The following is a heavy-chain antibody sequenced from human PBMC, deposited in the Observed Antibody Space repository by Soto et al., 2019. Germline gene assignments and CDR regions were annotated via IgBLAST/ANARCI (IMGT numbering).Heavy chain of an antibody. V-gene: IGHV4-31*02. CDR3: ALALGPTTGLDY. Sequence: KTSETLSLTCSVSGASTVSHYHWTWIRQPPGKGLEWMGYIFNSGTTFYNPSLTSPLSISMDTSGNHFSLELRSVTAADTAVYYCALALGPTTGLDYWGQGTLVTVSS. J-gene: IGHJ4*02. CDR2: IFNSGTT. CDR1: GASTVSHYH. D-gene: IGHD1-26*01.